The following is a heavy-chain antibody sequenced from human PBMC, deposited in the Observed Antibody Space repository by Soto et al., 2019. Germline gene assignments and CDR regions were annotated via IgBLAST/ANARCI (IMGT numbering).Heavy chain of an antibody. D-gene: IGHD4-17*01. CDR1: GVTLITYG. CDR3: ARDDYGEEEAFDI. V-gene: IGHV3-33*01. CDR2: IWSDGSNK. J-gene: IGHJ3*02. Sequence: GWSLSRCWAASGVTLITYGVHGSRQAPGKGLEWVAFIWSDGSNKYYADSVKGRFTISRDNSKNTLYLQMNNLRAEDTAVYYCARDDYGEEEAFDIWGQGTMVTVSS.